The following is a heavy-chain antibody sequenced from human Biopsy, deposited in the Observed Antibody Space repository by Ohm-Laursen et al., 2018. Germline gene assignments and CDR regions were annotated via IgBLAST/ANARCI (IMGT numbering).Heavy chain of an antibody. J-gene: IGHJ6*02. D-gene: IGHD5-24*01. V-gene: IGHV3-11*01. Sequence: SLRLSCAASGFTFSDYYMSWIRQAPGKGLEWVSYITSGGSTTDYADSVKGRFTISRDNAKSSLFLQMNSLRAEYTAVYYCARDVEGFYSYAMDVWGQGTTVTVSS. CDR1: GFTFSDYY. CDR3: ARDVEGFYSYAMDV. CDR2: ITSGGSTT.